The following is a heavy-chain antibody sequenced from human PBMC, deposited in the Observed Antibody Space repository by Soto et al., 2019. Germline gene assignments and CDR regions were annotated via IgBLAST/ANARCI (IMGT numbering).Heavy chain of an antibody. CDR3: ASPKFRFWQQLDP. V-gene: IGHV1-69*01. Sequence: QVQLVQSGAEVKKPGSSVKVSCKASGGTFSSYAISWVRQAPGQGLEWMGGIIPILGTANYAQKFQGRVTITADESTSTAYMELSSLSSEDTAVYYCASPKFRFWQQLDPWGQGTLVTVSS. CDR2: IIPILGTA. J-gene: IGHJ5*02. CDR1: GGTFSSYA. D-gene: IGHD3-3*01.